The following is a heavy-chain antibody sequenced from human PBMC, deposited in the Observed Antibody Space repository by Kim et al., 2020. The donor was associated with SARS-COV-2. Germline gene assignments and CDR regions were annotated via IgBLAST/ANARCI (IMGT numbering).Heavy chain of an antibody. Sequence: ETLSLTCAVYGGSFSGYYWSWIRQPPGKGLEWIGEINHSGSTNYNPSLKSRVTISVDTSKNQFSLKLSSVTAADTAVYYCARGLTYKFYYYYYYGMDVWGQGTTVTVSS. D-gene: IGHD1-1*01. J-gene: IGHJ6*02. CDR2: INHSGST. CDR1: GGSFSGYY. V-gene: IGHV4-34*01. CDR3: ARGLTYKFYYYYYYGMDV.